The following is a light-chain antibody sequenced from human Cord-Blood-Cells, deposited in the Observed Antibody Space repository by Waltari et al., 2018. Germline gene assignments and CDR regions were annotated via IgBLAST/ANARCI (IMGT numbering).Light chain of an antibody. CDR2: EGS. CDR1: SSDVGSYNL. Sequence: QSALTQPASVSGSPGQSITIPCTETSSDVGSYNLVSWYQQHPGKAPKLMIYEGSKRPSGVSNRFSGSKSGNTASLTIPGLQAEDEADYCSCSYAGSSTLFGGGTKLTVL. CDR3: CSYAGSSTL. V-gene: IGLV2-23*01. J-gene: IGLJ3*02.